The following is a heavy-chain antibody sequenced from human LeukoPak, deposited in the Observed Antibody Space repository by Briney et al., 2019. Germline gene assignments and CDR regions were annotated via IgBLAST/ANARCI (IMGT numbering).Heavy chain of an antibody. J-gene: IGHJ4*02. V-gene: IGHV3-23*01. CDR1: GFTFSNYA. Sequence: GGSLRLSCAAPGFTFSNYAMSWVRQAPGKGLEWVSSMSGSGGSTYYADSVKGRFTISRDNSKNTLYLQMNSLRAEDTALYYCAKERYCSGGSCYSDYRGQGTLVTVSS. CDR3: AKERYCSGGSCYSDY. D-gene: IGHD2-15*01. CDR2: MSGSGGST.